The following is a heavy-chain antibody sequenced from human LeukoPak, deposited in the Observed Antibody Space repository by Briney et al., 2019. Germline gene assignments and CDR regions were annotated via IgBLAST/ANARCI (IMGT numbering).Heavy chain of an antibody. D-gene: IGHD2/OR15-2a*01. J-gene: IGHJ4*02. CDR3: VSFRIHPYYFDY. V-gene: IGHV3-23*01. Sequence: GGSLRLSCAASGFTFSTYAMSWVRQAPGKGLEWVSSISGTTSGTYYADSVEGRFTISRDNSKNTLYLQMNSLRAEDTAVYYCVSFRIHPYYFDYWGQGTLATVSS. CDR1: GFTFSTYA. CDR2: ISGTTSGT.